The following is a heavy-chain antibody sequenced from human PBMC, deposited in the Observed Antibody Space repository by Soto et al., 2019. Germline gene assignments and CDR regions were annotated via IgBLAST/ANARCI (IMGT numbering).Heavy chain of an antibody. CDR2: IFSNYEK. J-gene: IGHJ4*02. Sequence: QVTLKESGPVLVKPTETLTLTCTVSGFSLSNARMGVSWIRQPPGKALEWLAHIFSNYEKSYSTSLKSKLTISNATSKRQVVLTMTNIDPVDTATYYCARISVCGSYRLFDYWGQGTLVTVSS. CDR1: GFSLSNARMG. D-gene: IGHD3-16*02. CDR3: ARISVCGSYRLFDY. V-gene: IGHV2-26*01.